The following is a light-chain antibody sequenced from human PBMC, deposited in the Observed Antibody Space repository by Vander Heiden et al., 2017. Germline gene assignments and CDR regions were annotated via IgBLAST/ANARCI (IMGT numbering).Light chain of an antibody. CDR3: QQDDSYPFT. V-gene: IGKV1-8*01. CDR1: QGISSY. CDR2: AAS. Sequence: AIRMTQSPSSFSASTGDRVTITCRASQGISSYLAWYQQKPGKAPKLLIYAASTLQSGVPSRFSGSGSGTVFTLTISCLQSEDFATYYCQQDDSYPFTFGPGTKVDIK. J-gene: IGKJ3*01.